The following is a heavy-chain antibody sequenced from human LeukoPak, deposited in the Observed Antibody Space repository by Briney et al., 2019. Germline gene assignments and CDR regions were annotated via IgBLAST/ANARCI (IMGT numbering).Heavy chain of an antibody. J-gene: IGHJ4*02. Sequence: SETLSLTCVVYGGSFSGYYWSWIRQPPGKGLEWIGEINHSGSTNYNPSLKSRVTISVDTSKNQFSLKPSSVTAADTAVYYCARVGYSYGYYFDYWGQGTLVTVSS. D-gene: IGHD5-18*01. V-gene: IGHV4-34*01. CDR3: ARVGYSYGYYFDY. CDR1: GGSFSGYY. CDR2: INHSGST.